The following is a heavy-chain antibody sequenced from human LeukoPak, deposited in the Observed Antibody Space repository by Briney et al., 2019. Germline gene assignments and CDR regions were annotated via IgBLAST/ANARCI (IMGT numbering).Heavy chain of an antibody. Sequence: PGGSLRLSCEASGLTFSSYGMSWVRQAPGKGLQWVSAITSDGTTTYYADSVKGRFTISRDNSKNMLYLQMSSLRAEDTAVYYCAKMQGYFDYWGQGTLVPVSS. CDR2: ITSDGTTT. J-gene: IGHJ4*02. CDR3: AKMQGYFDY. CDR1: GLTFSSYG. V-gene: IGHV3-23*01.